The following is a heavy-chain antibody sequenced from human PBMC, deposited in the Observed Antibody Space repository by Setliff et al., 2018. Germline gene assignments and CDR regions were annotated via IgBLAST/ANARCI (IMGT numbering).Heavy chain of an antibody. D-gene: IGHD6-19*01. CDR3: ARAISGWYSAYYYYMDV. J-gene: IGHJ6*03. CDR1: GGSISSGSDY. V-gene: IGHV4-61*09. Sequence: PSETLSLTCSVSGGSISSGSDYWTWIRQPAGKGLEYIGHIYTSGSTSYNPSLKSRVTISLDTSKNQFSLNLSSVTATDTAVYYCARAISGWYSAYYYYMDVWGKGTTVTV. CDR2: IYTSGST.